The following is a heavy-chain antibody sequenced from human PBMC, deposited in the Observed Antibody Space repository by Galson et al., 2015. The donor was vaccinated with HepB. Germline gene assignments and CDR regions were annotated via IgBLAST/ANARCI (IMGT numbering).Heavy chain of an antibody. J-gene: IGHJ6*04. CDR2: IIPIFGKT. CDR1: GGTFSTYT. CDR3: TRDLLRDIVAPGDV. Sequence: SVKVSCKASGGTFSTYTIAWVRQAPGQGLEWMGGIIPIFGKTNYAQKFQDRVTMTADESTSTAYMELRSLRSDDTAIYYCTRDLLRDIVAPGDVWGKGTTVTVSS. V-gene: IGHV1-69*13. D-gene: IGHD2-15*01.